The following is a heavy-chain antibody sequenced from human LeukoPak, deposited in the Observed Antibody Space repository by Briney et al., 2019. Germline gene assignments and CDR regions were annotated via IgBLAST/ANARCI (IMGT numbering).Heavy chain of an antibody. V-gene: IGHV3-23*01. J-gene: IGHJ4*02. CDR2: ISGSGGST. CDR3: ARGPYYDILTGYYDY. Sequence: GGSLRLSCAASGFTFSSYAMSWVRQAPGKGLEWVSAISGSGGSTYYADSVKGRFTISRDNSKNTLYLQMNSLRAEDTAVYYCARGPYYDILTGYYDYWGQGTLVTVSS. CDR1: GFTFSSYA. D-gene: IGHD3-9*01.